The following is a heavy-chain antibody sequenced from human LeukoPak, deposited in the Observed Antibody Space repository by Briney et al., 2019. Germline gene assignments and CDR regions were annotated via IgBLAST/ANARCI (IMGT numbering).Heavy chain of an antibody. CDR1: GFTFSSYA. D-gene: IGHD4-17*01. Sequence: GGSLRLSCAASGFTFSSYAMSWVRQAPGKGLEWVSTFSVGGGSTYYADSVKGRFTISRDNAKNSLYLQLNSLRAEDTAVYYCARDHDYAFDNWGQGTLVAVSS. CDR2: FSVGGGST. J-gene: IGHJ4*02. V-gene: IGHV3-23*01. CDR3: ARDHDYAFDN.